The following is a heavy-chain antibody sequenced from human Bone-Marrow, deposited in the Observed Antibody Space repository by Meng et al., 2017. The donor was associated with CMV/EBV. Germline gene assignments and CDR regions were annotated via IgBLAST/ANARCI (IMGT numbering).Heavy chain of an antibody. D-gene: IGHD6-13*01. CDR1: GYTFTSYY. J-gene: IGHJ5*02. V-gene: IGHV1-46*01. CDR3: ARDRNTRYFPLILQPSGNKQQLHPSNWFDP. Sequence: ASVKVSCKASGYTFTSYYMHWVRQAPGQGLEWMGIINPSGGSTSYAQKFQGRVTMTRDTSTSTVYMELSSLRSEDTAVYYCARDRNTRYFPLILQPSGNKQQLHPSNWFDPWGQGTLVTVSS. CDR2: INPSGGST.